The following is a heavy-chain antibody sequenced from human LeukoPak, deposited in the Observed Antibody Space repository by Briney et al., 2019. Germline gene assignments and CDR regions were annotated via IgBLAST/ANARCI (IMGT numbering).Heavy chain of an antibody. J-gene: IGHJ4*02. D-gene: IGHD3-10*01. CDR2: IYSGGST. Sequence: PGGSLRLSCAASGFTVSSNYMSWVRQAPGKGLEWVSVIYSGGSTYYADSVKGRFTISRDNSKNTLYLLMNSLRAEDTAVYYCARVSLSFGFDYWGQGTLVTVSS. CDR1: GFTVSSNY. CDR3: ARVSLSFGFDY. V-gene: IGHV3-66*01.